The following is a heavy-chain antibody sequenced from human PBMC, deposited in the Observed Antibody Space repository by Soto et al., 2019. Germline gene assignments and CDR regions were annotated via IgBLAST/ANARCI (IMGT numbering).Heavy chain of an antibody. CDR1: GYTFTGYY. V-gene: IGHV1-2*04. J-gene: IGHJ5*02. D-gene: IGHD2-2*01. CDR2: INPNSGGT. Sequence: QVQLVQSGAEVKKPGASVKVSCKASGYTFTGYYMHWVRQAPGQGLEWMGWINPNSGGTNYAQKFQGWVTMTRDTSISTAYMELSRLRSDDTAVYYCARGRTLLVPAARPYWFDPWGQGTLVTVSS. CDR3: ARGRTLLVPAARPYWFDP.